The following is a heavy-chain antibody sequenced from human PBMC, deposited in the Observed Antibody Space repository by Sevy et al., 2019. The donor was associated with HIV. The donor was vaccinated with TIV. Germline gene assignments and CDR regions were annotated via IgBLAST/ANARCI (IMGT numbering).Heavy chain of an antibody. D-gene: IGHD1-26*01. Sequence: GGSLRLSCAASGFTFSDYYMTWIRQAPGKGLEWVSHISTSGTTIYYADSVKGRFIISRDNAKNSLYLQMNTLRAEDTALYYCAGEYLNTRWHNYYYYGMDVWGQGTTVTVSS. CDR2: ISTSGTTI. V-gene: IGHV3-11*04. J-gene: IGHJ6*02. CDR3: AGEYLNTRWHNYYYYGMDV. CDR1: GFTFSDYY.